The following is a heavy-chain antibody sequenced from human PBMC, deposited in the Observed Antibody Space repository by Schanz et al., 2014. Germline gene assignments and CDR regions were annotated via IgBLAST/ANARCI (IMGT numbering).Heavy chain of an antibody. Sequence: QVQLVQSGAEVKKPGASVKVSCKASGYTFISSGITWGRQVPGQGLEWLGRIMPLRGIGNNAWKFQDRLTITADKSMNITYMELSSLGTEDTAVYYCTRLRRADPNGFDVWGQGTTVTVS. CDR2: IMPLRGIG. CDR1: GYTFISSG. V-gene: IGHV1-69*04. CDR3: TRLRRADPNGFDV. J-gene: IGHJ6*02. D-gene: IGHD6-19*01.